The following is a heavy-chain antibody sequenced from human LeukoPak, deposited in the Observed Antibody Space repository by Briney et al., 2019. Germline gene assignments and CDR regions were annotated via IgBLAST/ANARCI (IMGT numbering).Heavy chain of an antibody. V-gene: IGHV1-18*04. CDR2: ISAYNGNT. CDR3: ARDKLRGVIGDPFDY. J-gene: IGHJ4*02. D-gene: IGHD3-16*02. CDR1: SYTFTSYG. Sequence: GASVKVSCKASSYTFTSYGISWVRQAPGQGLEWMGWISAYNGNTNYAQKLQGRVTMTTDTSTSTAYMELRSLRSDDTAVYYCARDKLRGVIGDPFDYWGQGTLVTVSS.